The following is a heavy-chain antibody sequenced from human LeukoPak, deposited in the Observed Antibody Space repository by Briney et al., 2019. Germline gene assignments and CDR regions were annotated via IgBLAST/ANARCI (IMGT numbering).Heavy chain of an antibody. CDR3: ARDSALGGIDY. D-gene: IGHD3-10*01. CDR2: INPNSGGT. CDR1: GGIFSTHA. Sequence: ASVKVSCKASGGIFSTHAISWVRQAPGQGLEWMGWINPNSGGTNYAQKFQGRVTMTRDTSISTAYMELSSLRSDDTAVYYCARDSALGGIDYWGQGTLVTVSS. V-gene: IGHV1-2*02. J-gene: IGHJ4*02.